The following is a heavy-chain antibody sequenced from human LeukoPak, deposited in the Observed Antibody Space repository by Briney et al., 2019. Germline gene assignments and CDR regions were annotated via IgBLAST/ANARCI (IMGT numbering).Heavy chain of an antibody. CDR2: ISDSGHST. Sequence: GGSLRLSCAASGFTFSSYAMTWVRQVPGKGLEWVSSISDSGHSTNYADSVKGRFTLSRDNSKNTLYLQMNSLRAEDTAVYYCAKDRLAVATKRPVEYGGQGTLVTVSS. V-gene: IGHV3-23*01. D-gene: IGHD2-15*01. CDR1: GFTFSSYA. CDR3: AKDRLAVATKRPVEY. J-gene: IGHJ4*02.